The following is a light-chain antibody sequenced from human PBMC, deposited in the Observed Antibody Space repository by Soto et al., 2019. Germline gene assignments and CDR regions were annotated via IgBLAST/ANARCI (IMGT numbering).Light chain of an antibody. CDR2: GAS. CDR3: QQYGGSPQS. V-gene: IGKV3-20*01. Sequence: EIVLTQSPGTLALSPGEGATLSCRASQRVSKYLPRYQQKPGQAPRLLTYGASSRATGIPDSFSGSGSGTDVTLTISRLAPEDCAVYYCQQYGGSPQSFGQGTKVEIK. CDR1: QRVSKY. J-gene: IGKJ1*01.